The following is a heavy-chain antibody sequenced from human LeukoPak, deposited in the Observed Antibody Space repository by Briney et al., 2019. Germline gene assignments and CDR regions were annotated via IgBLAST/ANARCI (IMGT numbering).Heavy chain of an antibody. Sequence: ASVKVSCKVSGYTFTELSMHWVRQAPGKGLEWMGGFDPEDGETIYAQKFQGRVTMTEDTSTDTAYMELSSLRSEDTAVYYCATTDRQAKLAVTTDYWGQGTLVTVSS. CDR2: FDPEDGET. CDR3: ATTDRQAKLAVTTDY. D-gene: IGHD4-17*01. V-gene: IGHV1-24*01. CDR1: GYTFTELS. J-gene: IGHJ4*02.